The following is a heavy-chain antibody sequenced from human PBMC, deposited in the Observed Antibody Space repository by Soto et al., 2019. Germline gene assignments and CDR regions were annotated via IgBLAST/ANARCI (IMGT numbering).Heavy chain of an antibody. V-gene: IGHV1-69*01. J-gene: IGHJ4*02. Sequence: QVQLVQSGAEVKKPGSSVKVSCKASGGTFSSYAISWVRQAPGQGLEWMGGIIPIFGTANYAQKFQGRVTITADESTSTAYMELSRLRIEGTAVFYLGREASRSTMFGVVDFLGHWGQGTLVTVSS. CDR1: GGTFSSYA. CDR3: GREASRSTMFGVVDFLGH. CDR2: IIPIFGTA. D-gene: IGHD3-3*01.